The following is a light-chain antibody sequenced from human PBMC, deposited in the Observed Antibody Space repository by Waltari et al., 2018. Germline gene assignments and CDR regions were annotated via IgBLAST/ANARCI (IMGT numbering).Light chain of an antibody. CDR3: QQHYGAPLT. Sequence: DIVMTQSPDSLAVSLGERAIINCKYSQSVLSNSDNKNYLSWHQQRPGQPPKLLISWASSRESGVPDRFSGSGSGTDVTLTISSLQAEDVAVYFCQQHYGAPLTFGQGTKVEIK. V-gene: IGKV4-1*01. J-gene: IGKJ1*01. CDR1: QSVLSNSDNKNY. CDR2: WAS.